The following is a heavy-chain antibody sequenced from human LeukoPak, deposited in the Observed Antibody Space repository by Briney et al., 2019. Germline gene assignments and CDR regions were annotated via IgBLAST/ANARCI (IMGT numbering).Heavy chain of an antibody. CDR3: ARRLAAAGTYYFDY. Sequence: SETLSLTCTVSGYSISSTYYWGWIRQPPGKGLEWIGSIYYSGSTYYNPSLKSRVTISVDTSKNQFSLKLSSVTAADTAVYYCARRLAAAGTYYFDYWGQGTLDTVSS. CDR2: IYYSGST. D-gene: IGHD6-13*01. J-gene: IGHJ4*02. CDR1: GYSISSTYY. V-gene: IGHV4-38-2*02.